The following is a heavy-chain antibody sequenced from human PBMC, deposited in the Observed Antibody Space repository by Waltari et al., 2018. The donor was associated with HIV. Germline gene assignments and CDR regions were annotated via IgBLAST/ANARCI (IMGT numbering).Heavy chain of an antibody. V-gene: IGHV7-4-1*02. CDR3: ARSPAF. CDR2: INTNTGDP. CDR1: GYTFNNYA. J-gene: IGHJ4*02. Sequence: QVQLVQSGYQFKNPGASLKISCKASGYTFNNYAMHWVRQAPGQGLEWMGWINTNTGDPTYAQGFTGRFVFSLDTSMSTTYLQINTLKPEDSAVYYCARSPAFWGQGTLVIVSS.